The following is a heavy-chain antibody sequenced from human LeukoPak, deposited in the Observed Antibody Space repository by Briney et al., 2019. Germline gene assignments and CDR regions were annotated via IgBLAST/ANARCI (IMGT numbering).Heavy chain of an antibody. CDR1: GYTFTGYY. V-gene: IGHV1-2*02. CDR3: ARGIAAKYNWFDP. CDR2: INPNSGGT. D-gene: IGHD6-25*01. J-gene: IGHJ5*02. Sequence: ASVKVSCKASGYTFTGYYMHWVRQAPGQRLEWMGWINPNSGGTNYAQKFQGRVTMTRDTSISTAYMELSRLRSDDTAVYYCARGIAAKYNWFDPWGQGTLVTVSS.